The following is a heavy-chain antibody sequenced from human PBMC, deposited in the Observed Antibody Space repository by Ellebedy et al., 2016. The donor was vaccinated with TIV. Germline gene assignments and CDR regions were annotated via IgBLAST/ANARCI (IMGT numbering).Heavy chain of an antibody. CDR1: GFTFSSYS. Sequence: GGSLRLSCAASGFTFSSYSMNWVRQAPGKGLEWVSYISSSSSTIYYADSVKGRFTISTDNAKNSLYLQMNSLRAEDTAVYYCAVGASGYYYYYGMDVWGQGTTVTVSS. CDR2: ISSSSSTI. V-gene: IGHV3-48*04. CDR3: AVGASGYYYYYGMDV. J-gene: IGHJ6*02. D-gene: IGHD1-26*01.